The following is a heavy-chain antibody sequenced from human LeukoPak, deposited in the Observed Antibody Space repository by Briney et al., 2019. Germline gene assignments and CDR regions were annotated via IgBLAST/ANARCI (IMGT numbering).Heavy chain of an antibody. CDR2: MNPNSGNT. D-gene: IGHD4-23*01. Sequence: ASVNVSCKASGYTFTSYDINWVRQATGQGLEWMRWMNPNSGNTGYAQKFQGRVTITRNTSISTAYMELSSLRSEDTAVYYCARSPTTVVTPPNWFDPWGQGTPVTVSS. CDR3: ARSPTTVVTPPNWFDP. CDR1: GYTFTSYD. J-gene: IGHJ5*02. V-gene: IGHV1-8*03.